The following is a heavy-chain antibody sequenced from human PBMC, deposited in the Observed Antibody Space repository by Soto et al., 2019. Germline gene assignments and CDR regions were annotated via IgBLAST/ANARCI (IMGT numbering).Heavy chain of an antibody. Sequence: QVQLVQSGTEVKKPGASVKVSCKASGYTFTSYAIHWVRQAPGQRLEWMGWINGGNDNTAYSQKFQGRVTITRDTXXSXPVXTADRELSSLRSEDTAVYYCARGVVGCWKDGFFDHWGQGTLVTVSS. CDR1: GYTFTSYA. CDR2: INGGNDNT. J-gene: IGHJ4*02. CDR3: ARGVVGCWKDGFFDH. D-gene: IGHD1-1*01. V-gene: IGHV1-3*01.